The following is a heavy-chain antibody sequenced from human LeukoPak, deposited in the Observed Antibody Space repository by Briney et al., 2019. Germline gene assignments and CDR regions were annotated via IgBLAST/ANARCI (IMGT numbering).Heavy chain of an antibody. V-gene: IGHV3-21*01. CDR2: ISSSSSYI. CDR1: GFTFSSYS. CDR3: ARVPYYGGKHFDY. J-gene: IGHJ4*02. D-gene: IGHD4-23*01. Sequence: GGSLRLSCAASGFTFSSYSMNWVRQAPGKGLEWVSSISSSSSYIYYADSVKGRSTISRDNAKNSLYLQMNSLRAEDTAVYYCARVPYYGGKHFDYWGQGTLVTVSS.